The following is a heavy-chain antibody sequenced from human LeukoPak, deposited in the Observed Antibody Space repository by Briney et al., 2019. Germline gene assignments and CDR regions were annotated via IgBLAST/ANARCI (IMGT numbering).Heavy chain of an antibody. J-gene: IGHJ4*02. CDR1: GFTVTSNY. CDR3: ARIRQNYDSSGYYYFDY. CDR2: IYSGGGT. V-gene: IGHV3-66*01. D-gene: IGHD3-22*01. Sequence: PGGSLRLSCAVSGFTVTSNYMTWVRQAPGKGLEWVSVIYSGGGTYYADSVKGRFTISRDNAKNSLYLQMNSLRAEDTAVYYCARIRQNYDSSGYYYFDYWGQGTLVTVSS.